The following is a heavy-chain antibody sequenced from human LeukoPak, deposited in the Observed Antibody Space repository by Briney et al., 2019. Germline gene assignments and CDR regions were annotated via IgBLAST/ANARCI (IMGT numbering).Heavy chain of an antibody. CDR2: INHSGST. CDR1: GGSFSGYY. V-gene: IGHV4-34*01. CDR3: ARDDVREPHDAFDI. D-gene: IGHD3-10*01. Sequence: SETLSLTCAVYGGSFSGYYWSWIRQPPGKGLEWIGEINHSGSTNYNPSLKSRVTISVDTSKNQFSLKLSSVTAADTAVYYCARDDVREPHDAFDIWGQGTMVTVSS. J-gene: IGHJ3*02.